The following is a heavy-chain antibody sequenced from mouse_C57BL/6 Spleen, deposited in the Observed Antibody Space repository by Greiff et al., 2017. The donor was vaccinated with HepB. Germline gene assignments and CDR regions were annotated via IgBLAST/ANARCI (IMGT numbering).Heavy chain of an antibody. CDR1: GYTFTSYW. Sequence: QVQLKQSGAELVKPGASVKMSCKASGYTFTSYWITWVKQRPGQGLEWIGDIYPGSGSTNYNEKFKSKATLTVDTSSSTAYMQLSSLTSEDSAVYYCARVYYDYDYFDYCGQGTTLTVSS. V-gene: IGHV1-55*01. CDR3: ARVYYDYDYFDY. CDR2: IYPGSGST. D-gene: IGHD2-4*01. J-gene: IGHJ2*01.